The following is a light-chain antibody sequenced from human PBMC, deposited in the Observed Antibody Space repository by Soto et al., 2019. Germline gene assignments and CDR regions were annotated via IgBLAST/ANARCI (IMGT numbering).Light chain of an antibody. CDR1: QSVSSY. CDR3: KQRRNWLT. V-gene: IGKV3-11*01. J-gene: IGKJ4*01. Sequence: EIVLTQSPATLSLSPGERATLSCRASQSVSSYLAWYQQKPGQAPRLLIYDASNRATGIPARFSGSGSGTDFTLTISSLEPEDFAVYYCKQRRNWLTFGGGTKVEIK. CDR2: DAS.